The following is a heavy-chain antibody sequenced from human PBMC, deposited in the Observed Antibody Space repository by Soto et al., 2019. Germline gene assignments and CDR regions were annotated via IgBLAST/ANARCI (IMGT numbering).Heavy chain of an antibody. Sequence: NPSETLSLTCTVSGGSVSSGSYYWSWIRQPPGKGLEWIGYIYYSGSTNYNPSLKSRVTISVDTSKNQFSLKLSSVTAADTAVYYCARDRESSSWYDDAFDIWGQGTMVTVSS. V-gene: IGHV4-61*01. D-gene: IGHD6-13*01. CDR1: GGSVSSGSYY. CDR2: IYYSGST. CDR3: ARDRESSSWYDDAFDI. J-gene: IGHJ3*02.